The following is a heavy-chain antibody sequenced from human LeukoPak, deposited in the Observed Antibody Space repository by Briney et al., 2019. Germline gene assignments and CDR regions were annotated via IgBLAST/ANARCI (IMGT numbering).Heavy chain of an antibody. CDR2: ISHSGNT. D-gene: IGHD3-3*01. J-gene: IGHJ5*02. CDR1: GGSITTHDNY. CDR3: ARLYFDFLSGYLDH. V-gene: IGHV4-39*02. Sequence: SETLSLTCSVSGGSITTHDNYWGWIRQPPGKGLEWIGSISHSGNTHYSPSLQSRVTMSADTSRNNFSLKLSSVTAADTAVYYCARLYFDFLSGYLDHWGQGTLVTVSS.